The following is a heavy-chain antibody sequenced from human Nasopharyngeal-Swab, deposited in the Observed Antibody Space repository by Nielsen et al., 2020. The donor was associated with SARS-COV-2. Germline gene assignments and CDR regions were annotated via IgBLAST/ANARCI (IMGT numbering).Heavy chain of an antibody. CDR2: IFSNDEK. J-gene: IGHJ6*02. D-gene: IGHD1-26*01. CDR3: ARRKDSGYDSYGMDV. Sequence: PGKALEWLAHIFSNDEKSYSTSLKTRLTSSKDTSKNQVVLTMTNMDPVDTATYYCARRKDSGYDSYGMDVWGQGTTVTVSS. V-gene: IGHV2-26*01.